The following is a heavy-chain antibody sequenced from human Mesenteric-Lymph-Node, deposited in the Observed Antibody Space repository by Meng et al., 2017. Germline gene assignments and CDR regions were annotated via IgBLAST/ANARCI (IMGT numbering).Heavy chain of an antibody. Sequence: GESLKISCAGSGIRLSWYWMSWVRQAPGKGLEWVAKIKEDGSEKYHVDSVKGRFTTSRDNAKNSLYLQMSSLRVEDTAIYYCARVQVVAATIDYWGQGTLVTVSS. CDR3: ARVQVVAATIDY. J-gene: IGHJ4*02. D-gene: IGHD6-19*01. CDR1: GIRLSWYW. V-gene: IGHV3-7*01. CDR2: IKEDGSEK.